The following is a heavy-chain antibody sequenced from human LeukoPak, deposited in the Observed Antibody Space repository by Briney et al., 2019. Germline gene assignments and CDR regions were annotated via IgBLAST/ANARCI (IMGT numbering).Heavy chain of an antibody. CDR1: GFTLSTNA. CDR2: IKQDGSEK. V-gene: IGHV3-7*01. CDR3: ARDVVVVVAATSYYYGMDV. Sequence: PGGSLRLSCLTSGFTLSTNAMSWVRQAPGKGLEWVANIKQDGSEKYYVDSVKGRFTISRDNAKNSLYLQMNSLRAEDTAVYYCARDVVVVVAATSYYYGMDVWGQGTTVTVSS. J-gene: IGHJ6*02. D-gene: IGHD2-15*01.